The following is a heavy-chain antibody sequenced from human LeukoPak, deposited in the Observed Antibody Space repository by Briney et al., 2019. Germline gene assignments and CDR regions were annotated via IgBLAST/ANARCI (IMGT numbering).Heavy chain of an antibody. CDR3: ARSNHGCHDY. D-gene: IGHD4-11*01. V-gene: IGHV3-74*01. CDR2: NGSST. J-gene: IGHJ4*02. CDR1: GFTFSSYW. Sequence: PRGSLRLSCAASGFTFSSYWMHWVRQAPGKGLVWVSRNGSSTPYADSVKGRFTISRDNAKNTLYLQMNSPRAEDTAVYYCARSNHGCHDYWGQGTLVTVSS.